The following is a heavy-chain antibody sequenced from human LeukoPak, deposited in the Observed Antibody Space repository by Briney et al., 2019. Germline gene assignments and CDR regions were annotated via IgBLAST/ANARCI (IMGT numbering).Heavy chain of an antibody. CDR3: ARDSTSVLDY. D-gene: IGHD2/OR15-2a*01. J-gene: IGHJ4*02. CDR1: GGSFSGYY. CDR2: INHSGST. Sequence: SETLSLTCAVYGGSFSGYYWTWIRQPPGKGLEWIGEINHSGSTNYNPSLKSRVTMSLDRSKNQFSLKLSSVTAADTAVYYCARDSTSVLDYWGQGTLVTVSS. V-gene: IGHV4-34*01.